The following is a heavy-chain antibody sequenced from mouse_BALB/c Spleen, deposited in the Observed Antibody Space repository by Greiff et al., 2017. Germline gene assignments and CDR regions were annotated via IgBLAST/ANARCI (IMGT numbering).Heavy chain of an antibody. CDR2: ISSGCST. Sequence: EVHLVESGGGLVKPGGSLKLSCAASGFTFSSYAMSWVRQTPEKRLEWVASISSGCSTYYPDSVKGRFTISRDNARNILYLQMSSLRSEDTAMYYCARDYYGSSAGYYAMDYWGQGTSVTVSS. CDR3: ARDYYGSSAGYYAMDY. CDR1: GFTFSSYA. V-gene: IGHV5-6-5*01. D-gene: IGHD1-1*01. J-gene: IGHJ4*01.